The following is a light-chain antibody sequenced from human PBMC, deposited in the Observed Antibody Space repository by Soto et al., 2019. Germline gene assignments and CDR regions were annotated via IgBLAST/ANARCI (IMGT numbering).Light chain of an antibody. CDR2: AAS. V-gene: IGKV1-27*01. Sequence: DIQMTQSPSSLSASVRDSVTITCRASQGISNYLAWYQQKPGKVPKLLIYAASTLQSVVPSRFSGSGSGTYFTLTISSLQPEDVATYYCQKYDSAPWTFGQGTKVEIK. CDR3: QKYDSAPWT. J-gene: IGKJ1*01. CDR1: QGISNY.